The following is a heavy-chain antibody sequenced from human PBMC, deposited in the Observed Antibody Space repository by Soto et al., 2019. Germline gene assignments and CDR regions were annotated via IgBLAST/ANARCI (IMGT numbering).Heavy chain of an antibody. J-gene: IGHJ4*02. D-gene: IGHD3-10*01. CDR3: ARPTARVGWFGDGDY. V-gene: IGHV4-39*01. Sequence: QLQLQESGPGLVQPSETLSLTCIVSGVSVSSSTLYWGWLRKPPGKGLEWIGTCYYSGNTYYNPALKSRVHISVDTSKAQCCLRLRCVPAADTAVAYWARPTARVGWFGDGDYWCKGTIVSFSS. CDR2: CYYSGNT. CDR1: GVSVSSSTLY.